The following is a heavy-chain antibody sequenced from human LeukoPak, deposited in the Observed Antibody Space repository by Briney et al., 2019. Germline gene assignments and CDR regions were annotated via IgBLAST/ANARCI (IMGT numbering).Heavy chain of an antibody. CDR2: ISAYNGNT. Sequence: ASVKVSCKASGYTFTSYGISWVRQAPGQGLEWMGWISAYNGNTNYAQKLQGRVTMTTDTSTSTAYMELRSLRSDDTAVYYCARGGAFGHITMIAGAPLGAFDYWGQGTLVTVSS. D-gene: IGHD3-22*01. CDR1: GYTFTSYG. CDR3: ARGGAFGHITMIAGAPLGAFDY. J-gene: IGHJ4*02. V-gene: IGHV1-18*01.